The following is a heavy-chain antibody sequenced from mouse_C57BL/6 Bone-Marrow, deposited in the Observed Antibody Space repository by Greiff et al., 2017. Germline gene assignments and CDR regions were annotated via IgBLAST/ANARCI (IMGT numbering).Heavy chain of an antibody. D-gene: IGHD1-1*01. Sequence: DVKLVESGGGLVKPGGSLKLSCAASGFTFSSYTMSCVRQTPEKRLEWVATISGGGGNTYYPDSVKGRFTISRDNAKNTLYLQMSSQRSADTALYYCARHYGSSPTTAYFDVWGTGTTVTVSS. CDR1: GFTFSSYT. CDR3: ARHYGSSPTTAYFDV. CDR2: ISGGGGNT. V-gene: IGHV5-9*01. J-gene: IGHJ1*03.